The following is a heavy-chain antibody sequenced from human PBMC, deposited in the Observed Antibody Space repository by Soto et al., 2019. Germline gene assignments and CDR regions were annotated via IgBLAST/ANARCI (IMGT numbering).Heavy chain of an antibody. Sequence: GRSLRLSRAASEFTCNNYAMHWVRQAPGKGLEWVAAISSSRSDKYYANSVKGRFTISRDNAKNTLYLQMNSLRAEDTAVYYCAKAEVRYSSGWYYDYWGQGTLVPVSS. CDR2: ISSSRSDK. V-gene: IGHV3-33*03. CDR3: AKAEVRYSSGWYYDY. D-gene: IGHD6-19*01. J-gene: IGHJ4*02. CDR1: EFTCNNYA.